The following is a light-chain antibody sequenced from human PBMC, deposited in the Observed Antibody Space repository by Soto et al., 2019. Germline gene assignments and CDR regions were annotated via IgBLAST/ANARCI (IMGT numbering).Light chain of an antibody. CDR3: CSFAGATIWV. V-gene: IGLV2-23*02. Sequence: QSALTQPASVSGSPGQSITIPCTGTNSDVGSYDLVSWYQHRPGNVPKLIIFEVSKRPSGISDRFSGSKSGNTASLTISGLQPEDESDYYCCSFAGATIWVFGGGTKVTVL. CDR1: NSDVGSYDL. J-gene: IGLJ3*02. CDR2: EVS.